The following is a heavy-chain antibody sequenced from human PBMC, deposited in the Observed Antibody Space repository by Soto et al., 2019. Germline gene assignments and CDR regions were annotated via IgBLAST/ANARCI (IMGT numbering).Heavy chain of an antibody. V-gene: IGHV3-23*01. CDR1: GFTFSSYA. Sequence: EVQLLESGGGLVQPGGSLRLSRAASGFTFSSYAMSWVRQAPGKGLEWVSAISGSGGSTYYADSVKGRFTISRDNSKNTLYLQMNSLRAEDTAVYYCAKREGNTGSYLDWGQGTLVTVSS. D-gene: IGHD1-26*01. CDR2: ISGSGGST. J-gene: IGHJ4*02. CDR3: AKREGNTGSYLD.